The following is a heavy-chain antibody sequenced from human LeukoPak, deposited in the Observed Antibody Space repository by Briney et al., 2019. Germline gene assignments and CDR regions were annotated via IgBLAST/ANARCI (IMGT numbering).Heavy chain of an antibody. CDR1: GYTLTELS. CDR2: FDPEDGET. V-gene: IGHV1-24*01. D-gene: IGHD4-17*01. J-gene: IGHJ4*02. CDR3: ATSPTTMTTSPFDY. Sequence: ASVKVSCKVSGYTLTELSMHWVRQAPGKGLEWMGGFDPEDGETIYAQKFQGRVTMTEDTSTDTAYMELSSLRSEDTAVYYCATSPTTMTTSPFDYWGQGTLVTVSS.